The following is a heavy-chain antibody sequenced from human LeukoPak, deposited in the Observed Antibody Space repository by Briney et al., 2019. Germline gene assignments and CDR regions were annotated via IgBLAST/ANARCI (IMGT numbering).Heavy chain of an antibody. Sequence: GGSLRLSCAASEFTFSSYEMTWVRQAPGKGLEWVSYISSSGNSIYYADSVKGRFTISRDDAKNSLYLQMNNLRAEDTAVYFCARETGLRIDFWGQGTLVTVSS. CDR3: ARETGLRIDF. J-gene: IGHJ4*02. CDR2: ISSSGNSI. V-gene: IGHV3-48*03. D-gene: IGHD1-1*01. CDR1: EFTFSSYE.